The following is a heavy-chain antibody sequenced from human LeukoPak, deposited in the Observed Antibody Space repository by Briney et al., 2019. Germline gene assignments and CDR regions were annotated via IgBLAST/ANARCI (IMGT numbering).Heavy chain of an antibody. CDR2: IYHSGST. Sequence: PSETLSLTCTVSGGSISSGYYWGWIRQPPGKGLEWIGSIYHSGSTYYNPSLKSRVTISVDTSKNQFSLKLSSVTAADTAVYYCARGIAYGDWGQGTLVTVSS. V-gene: IGHV4-38-2*02. CDR1: GGSISSGYY. D-gene: IGHD4-17*01. CDR3: ARGIAYGD. J-gene: IGHJ4*02.